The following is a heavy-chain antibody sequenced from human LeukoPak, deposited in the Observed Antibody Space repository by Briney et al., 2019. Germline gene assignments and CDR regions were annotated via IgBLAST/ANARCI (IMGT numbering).Heavy chain of an antibody. V-gene: IGHV3-21*01. CDR1: GFTFSSYS. D-gene: IGHD2-2*01. Sequence: GGSLRLSCAASGFTFSSYSMNWVRQAPGKGLEWVSSISSSSSYIYYADSVKGRFIISRDNAKNSLYLQMNSLRAEDTAVYYCARDPLYCSSTSCYVSSYFDYWGQGTLVTVSS. CDR2: ISSSSSYI. CDR3: ARDPLYCSSTSCYVSSYFDY. J-gene: IGHJ4*02.